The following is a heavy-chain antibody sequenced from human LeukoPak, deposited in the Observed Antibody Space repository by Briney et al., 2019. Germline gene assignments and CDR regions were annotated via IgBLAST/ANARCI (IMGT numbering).Heavy chain of an antibody. CDR3: ATDFYDST. D-gene: IGHD3-22*01. Sequence: NPGGSLRLSCATSGFTFSSAWMNWVRQAPGKGLEWVGRIRSNSDGGTIDYAAPVKGRFTLSRDDSKTTLYLQMNSLQTEDTAVYYCATDFYDSTWGQGTLVTVSS. CDR2: IRSNSDGGTI. CDR1: GFTFSSAW. V-gene: IGHV3-15*07. J-gene: IGHJ5*02.